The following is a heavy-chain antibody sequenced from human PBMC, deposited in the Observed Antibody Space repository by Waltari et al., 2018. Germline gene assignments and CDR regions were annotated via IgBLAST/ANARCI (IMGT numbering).Heavy chain of an antibody. V-gene: IGHV3-23*01. CDR1: GFIFSRFA. Sequence: EVQLLESGGGLVQRGGSLRLSCAVSGFIFSRFAMSWVRHTPGKGLEWVAGTSASSGSTYYAEYVQCRFTISRENSKKRVFLQMNSLRAEDTATYYCTKMRRNLPRDIIDNWGQGTQVIIAS. CDR2: TSASSGST. CDR3: TKMRRNLPRDIIDN. J-gene: IGHJ4*02.